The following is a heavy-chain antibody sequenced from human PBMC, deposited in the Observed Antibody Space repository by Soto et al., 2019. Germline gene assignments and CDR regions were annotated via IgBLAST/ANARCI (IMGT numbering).Heavy chain of an antibody. J-gene: IGHJ2*01. Sequence: QVQLVQSGAEVKKPGSSVTVSCKASGGTFSSYTISWVRQAPGQGLEWMGGIIPIFGTANYAQKFQGRVTITAHESTSTAYMDLTSLRSEDTAVYYCARGNHRWLQLWYFDLWGRGTLVTVFS. CDR3: ARGNHRWLQLWYFDL. CDR2: IIPIFGTA. D-gene: IGHD5-12*01. CDR1: GGTFSSYT. V-gene: IGHV1-69*12.